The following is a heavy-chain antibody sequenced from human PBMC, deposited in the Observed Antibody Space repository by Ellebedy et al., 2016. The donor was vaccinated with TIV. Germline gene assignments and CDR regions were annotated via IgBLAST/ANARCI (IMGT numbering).Heavy chain of an antibody. Sequence: GGSLRLXXAASGFTFSRYDMHWVRQSTRKGLEWVASIDNAGDTYYPGSVKGRFTISRENAKNSLYLQMSSLRVEDTAVYYCTRFEIISGGGCGMDVWGQGTTVTVSS. CDR2: IDNAGDT. J-gene: IGHJ6*02. CDR3: TRFEIISGGGCGMDV. CDR1: GFTFSRYD. V-gene: IGHV3-13*01. D-gene: IGHD3-16*01.